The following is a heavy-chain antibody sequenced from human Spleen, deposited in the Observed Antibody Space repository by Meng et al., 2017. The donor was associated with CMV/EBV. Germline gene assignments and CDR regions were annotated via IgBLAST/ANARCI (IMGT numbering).Heavy chain of an antibody. J-gene: IGHJ4*02. CDR2: ISSSSTYI. D-gene: IGHD3-9*01. Sequence: GGSLRLSCAASGFTFSTYNMNWVRQAPGKGLEWVSSISSSSTYIYYADSVKGRFTISRDNSKNTLYLQMNSLRAEDTAVYYCAKGVDWAMTYYFDYWGQGTLVTVSS. CDR3: AKGVDWAMTYYFDY. V-gene: IGHV3-21*04. CDR1: GFTFSTYN.